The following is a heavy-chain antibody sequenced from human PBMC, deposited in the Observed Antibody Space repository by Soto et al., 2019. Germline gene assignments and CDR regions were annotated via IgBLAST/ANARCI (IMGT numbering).Heavy chain of an antibody. J-gene: IGHJ4*02. V-gene: IGHV3-23*01. Sequence: GGSLRLSCAASGFTFSSYAMSWVRQAPGKGLEWVSAISGSGGSTYYADSVKGRFTISRDNSKNTLYLQMNSLRAEDTAVYYCAKDHPGIAAAAYYFDCWGQGTLVTVSS. CDR3: AKDHPGIAAAAYYFDC. CDR2: ISGSGGST. D-gene: IGHD6-13*01. CDR1: GFTFSSYA.